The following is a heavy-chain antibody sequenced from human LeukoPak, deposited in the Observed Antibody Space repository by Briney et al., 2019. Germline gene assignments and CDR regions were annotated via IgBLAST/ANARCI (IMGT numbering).Heavy chain of an antibody. D-gene: IGHD2-2*01. CDR3: AKLQGIVVVPAAMGYYYYGMDV. CDR2: ISGSGGST. V-gene: IGHV3-23*01. J-gene: IGHJ6*02. CDR1: GFTFSSYA. Sequence: GGSLRLSCAASGFTFSSYAMSWVRQAPGKGLEWVSAISGSGGSTYYADSVKGRFTISRDNSKNTLYLQMNSLRAEDTAVYYCAKLQGIVVVPAAMGYYYYGMDVWGQGTTVTVSS.